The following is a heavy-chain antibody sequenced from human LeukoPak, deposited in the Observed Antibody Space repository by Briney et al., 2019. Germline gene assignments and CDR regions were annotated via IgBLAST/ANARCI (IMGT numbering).Heavy chain of an antibody. Sequence: QPGRSLRLSCAASGFTFDVYAMHWVRQAPGKGLEWVSGISWNSGSIGYADSVKGRFTISRDNAKNSLYLQMNSLRAEDTALYYCAKDGSYDFWSGPHGMDVWGQGTTVTVSS. CDR3: AKDGSYDFWSGPHGMDV. D-gene: IGHD3-3*01. CDR2: ISWNSGSI. CDR1: GFTFDVYA. V-gene: IGHV3-9*01. J-gene: IGHJ6*02.